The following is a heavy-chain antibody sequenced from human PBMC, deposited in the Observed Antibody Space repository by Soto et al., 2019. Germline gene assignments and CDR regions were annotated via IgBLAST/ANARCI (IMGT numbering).Heavy chain of an antibody. J-gene: IGHJ5*02. CDR2: INHSGST. CDR3: ARGYSSYYDFWSGYGGDWFDP. V-gene: IGHV4-34*01. Sequence: SETLSLTCAVYGGSFSGYYWSWIRQPPGEGLEWIGEINHSGSTNYNPSLKSRVTISVDTSKNQFSLKLSSVTAADTAVYYCARGYSSYYDFWSGYGGDWFDPWGQGTLVTVSS. CDR1: GGSFSGYY. D-gene: IGHD3-3*01.